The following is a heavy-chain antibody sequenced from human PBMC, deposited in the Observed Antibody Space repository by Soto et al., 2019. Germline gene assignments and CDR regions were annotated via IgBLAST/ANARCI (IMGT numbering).Heavy chain of an antibody. Sequence: SETLSLTCTVSGGSISSYYWGWIRQPPGKGLECIGSIYYSGSTSYNPSLKSRVTISVDTSKNQFSLKLSSVTAADTAVYYCARGMTTVTTLDYWGQGTLVTVSS. CDR1: GGSISSYY. J-gene: IGHJ4*02. CDR3: ARGMTTVTTLDY. CDR2: IYYSGST. V-gene: IGHV4-39*07. D-gene: IGHD4-4*01.